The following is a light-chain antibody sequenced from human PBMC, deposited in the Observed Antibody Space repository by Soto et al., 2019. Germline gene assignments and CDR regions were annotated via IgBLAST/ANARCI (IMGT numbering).Light chain of an antibody. V-gene: IGKV3-11*01. J-gene: IGKJ1*01. CDR1: QSVSSY. CDR3: QQRSNWPRT. Sequence: EIVLTQSPANLSLSPGARATLSCRASQSVSSYLAWYQQKPGQAPRLLIYDASNRATGIPARFSGSGSGTDFTLTISSLEPEDFAVYYCQQRSNWPRTFGQGTKVDI. CDR2: DAS.